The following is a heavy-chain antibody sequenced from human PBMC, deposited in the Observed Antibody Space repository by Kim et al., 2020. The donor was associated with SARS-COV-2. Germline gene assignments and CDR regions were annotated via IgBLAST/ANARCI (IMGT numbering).Heavy chain of an antibody. J-gene: IGHJ6*02. CDR1: GFTFSDYY. CDR3: ARDIVVVPAANYYYGMDV. Sequence: GSLRLSCAASGFTFSDYYMSWIRQAPGKGLEWVSYISSSGSTIYYADSVKGRFTISRDNAKNSLYLQMNSLRAEDTTVYYCARDIVVVPAANYYYGMDVWGQGTTVTVSS. CDR2: ISSSGSTI. V-gene: IGHV3-11*01. D-gene: IGHD2-2*01.